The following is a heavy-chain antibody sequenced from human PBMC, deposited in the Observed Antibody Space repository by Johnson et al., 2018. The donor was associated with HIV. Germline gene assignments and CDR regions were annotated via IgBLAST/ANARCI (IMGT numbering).Heavy chain of an antibody. V-gene: IGHV3-30*04. CDR2: ISYDGSNK. Sequence: QVQLVESGGGVVQPGRSLRLSCAASGFTFSSYAMHWVRQAPGKGLECVAVISYDGSNKYYADSVKGRFTISRDNSKNTLYLQLNSRRAEDTAVYYCAREGGGPMGDAFDIWGQGTMVTVSS. D-gene: IGHD2-8*01. CDR3: AREGGGPMGDAFDI. CDR1: GFTFSSYA. J-gene: IGHJ3*02.